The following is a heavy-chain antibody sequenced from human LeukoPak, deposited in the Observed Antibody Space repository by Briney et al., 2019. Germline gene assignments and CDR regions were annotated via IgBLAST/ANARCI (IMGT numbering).Heavy chain of an antibody. CDR2: IYYSGST. D-gene: IGHD5-24*01. CDR1: GVSISSSNSY. Sequence: SETLSLTCTVSGVSISSSNSYWGWIRQPPGKGLEWIGSIYYSGSTYYNPSLKSRVTISVDTSKNQFSLKLSSVTAADTAVYYCARTEMATIFRFDPWGQGTLVTVSS. CDR3: ARTEMATIFRFDP. J-gene: IGHJ5*02. V-gene: IGHV4-39*07.